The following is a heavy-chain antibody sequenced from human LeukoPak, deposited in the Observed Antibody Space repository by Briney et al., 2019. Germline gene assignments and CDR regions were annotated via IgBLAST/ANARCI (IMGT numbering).Heavy chain of an antibody. CDR1: GFSVGNYY. D-gene: IGHD4-23*01. Sequence: GGSLRLSCAASGFSVGNYYVTWVRQPPGKGLEWVSVIYTDGSTYYADSGKGRFIISTDSSKNTLYLQMNSLRAEDTAVYYCTDAVAGWGQGTLVTVSS. CDR3: TDAVAG. CDR2: IYTDGST. J-gene: IGHJ4*02. V-gene: IGHV3-53*05.